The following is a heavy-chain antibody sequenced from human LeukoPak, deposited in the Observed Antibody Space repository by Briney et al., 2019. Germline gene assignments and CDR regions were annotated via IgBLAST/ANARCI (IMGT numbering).Heavy chain of an antibody. CDR3: ARSHPSGSYYDFDC. CDR1: GGSISSYY. Sequence: SETLSLTCTVSGGSISSYYWSWIRQPAGKGLEWIGRIYTSGSTNYNPSLKSRVTMSVDTSKNQFSLKLSSVTAADTAVYYCARSHPSGSYYDFDCWGQGTLVTVSS. CDR2: IYTSGST. J-gene: IGHJ4*02. V-gene: IGHV4-4*07. D-gene: IGHD1-26*01.